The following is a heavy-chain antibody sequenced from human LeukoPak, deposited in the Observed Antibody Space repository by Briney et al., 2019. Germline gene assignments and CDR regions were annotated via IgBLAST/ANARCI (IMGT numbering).Heavy chain of an antibody. Sequence: GGSLRLSCAASGFTFSSYSMNWVRQAPGKGLEWVSYISSSSSTIYYADSVKGRFTISRDNAKNSLYLQMNSLRAEDTAVYYRARVGYSYGWKGVYYYYYMDVWGKGTTVTLSS. V-gene: IGHV3-48*04. D-gene: IGHD5-18*01. CDR1: GFTFSSYS. CDR3: ARVGYSYGWKGVYYYYYMDV. CDR2: ISSSSSTI. J-gene: IGHJ6*03.